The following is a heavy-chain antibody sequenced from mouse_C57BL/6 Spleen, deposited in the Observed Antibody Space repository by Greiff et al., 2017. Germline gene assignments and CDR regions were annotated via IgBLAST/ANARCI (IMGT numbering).Heavy chain of an antibody. J-gene: IGHJ1*03. CDR2: ISSGSSTI. V-gene: IGHV5-17*01. CDR3: ARGYGNYAHWYFDV. Sequence: DVMLVESGGGLVKPGGSLKLSCAASGFTFSDYGMHWVRQAPEKGLEWVAYISSGSSTIYYADTVKGRFTISRDNAKKTLFLQMTSLRSEDTAMYYCARGYGNYAHWYFDVWGTGTTVTVSS. CDR1: GFTFSDYG. D-gene: IGHD2-1*01.